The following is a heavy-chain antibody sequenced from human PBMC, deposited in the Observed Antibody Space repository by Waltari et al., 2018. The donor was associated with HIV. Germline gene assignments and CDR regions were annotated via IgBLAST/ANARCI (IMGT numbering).Heavy chain of an antibody. CDR1: GFSLSNARMG. Sequence: QVTLKESGPVLVKPTETLTLTCTVSGFSLSNARMGVSWIRQPPGKALEWLAHMFANDEKSYSTSLKSRLTISKDTSKSQVVLTMTNMDPVDTATYYCARILSWSGAYGMDVWGQGTTVTVSS. CDR2: MFANDEK. J-gene: IGHJ6*02. V-gene: IGHV2-26*01. D-gene: IGHD3-3*01. CDR3: ARILSWSGAYGMDV.